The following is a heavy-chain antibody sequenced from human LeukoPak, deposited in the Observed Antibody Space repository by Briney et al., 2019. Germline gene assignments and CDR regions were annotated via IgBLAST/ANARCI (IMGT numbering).Heavy chain of an antibody. Sequence: GASVKVSCKASGYTFTDYYMYWVRQAPGQGLEWMGWINPHSGGANYAQKFQGRVTMTRDTSISTAYMDLRSLTSDDTAVYYCARDLGYRNTWYFWGQGTLVTVSS. CDR1: GYTFTDYY. D-gene: IGHD3-16*02. CDR3: ARDLGYRNTWYF. J-gene: IGHJ4*02. CDR2: INPHSGGA. V-gene: IGHV1-2*02.